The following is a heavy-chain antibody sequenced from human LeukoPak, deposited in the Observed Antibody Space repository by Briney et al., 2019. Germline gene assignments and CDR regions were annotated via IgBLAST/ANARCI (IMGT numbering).Heavy chain of an antibody. V-gene: IGHV4-4*07. D-gene: IGHD4-17*01. J-gene: IGHJ4*02. Sequence: SETLSLTCTVSGGSISSYYWSWIRQPAGKGLEWIGRICSSGSTDYNPSLKSRVTMSVDTSKNQFSLKLTSMTAAVTAVYYCARGDDHDYGDLYFDYWGQGTLVTVSS. CDR1: GGSISSYY. CDR3: ARGDDHDYGDLYFDY. CDR2: ICSSGST.